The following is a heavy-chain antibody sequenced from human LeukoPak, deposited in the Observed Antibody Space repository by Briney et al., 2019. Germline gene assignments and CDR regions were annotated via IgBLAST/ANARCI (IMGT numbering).Heavy chain of an antibody. CDR1: GGSISSYY. V-gene: IGHV4-59*01. CDR3: ARVRCSSTSCYIGDYYYYYMDV. CDR2: IYYSGST. D-gene: IGHD2-2*02. Sequence: PSETLSLTCTVPGGSISSYYWSWIRQPPGKGLEWIGYIYYSGSTNYNPSLKSRVTISVDMSKNQFSLKLSSVTAADTAVYYCARVRCSSTSCYIGDYYYYYMDVWGKGTTVTVSS. J-gene: IGHJ6*03.